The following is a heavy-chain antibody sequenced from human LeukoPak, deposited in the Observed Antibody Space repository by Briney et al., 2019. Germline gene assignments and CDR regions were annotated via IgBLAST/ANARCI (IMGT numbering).Heavy chain of an antibody. CDR2: IYYSGST. V-gene: IGHV4-59*08. Sequence: SETLSLTCTVSSGSISSYWWSWIRQPPGKGLEWIGYIYYSGSTYYNPSLKSRVTISVDTSKNQFSLKLSSVTAADTAVYYCARVRGSYDYWGQGTLVTVSS. CDR3: ARVRGSYDY. CDR1: SGSISSYW. J-gene: IGHJ4*02. D-gene: IGHD1-26*01.